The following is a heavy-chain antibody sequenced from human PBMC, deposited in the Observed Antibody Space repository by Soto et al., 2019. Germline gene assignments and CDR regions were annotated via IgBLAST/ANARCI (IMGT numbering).Heavy chain of an antibody. CDR3: ATWAIAVGGEGY. CDR1: RFSVNAYS. CDR2: ISSTGDLI. D-gene: IGHD2-21*01. V-gene: IGHV3-48*02. Sequence: EEQLVESGGRLVQSGGSLRLSCTASRFSVNAYSVNWVRQAPGKGLEWISYISSTGDLILYADSVKGRFTIARDIAKNSLYLQMDSLRDEDTAVYYCATWAIAVGGEGYWGQGTLVTVSS. J-gene: IGHJ4*02.